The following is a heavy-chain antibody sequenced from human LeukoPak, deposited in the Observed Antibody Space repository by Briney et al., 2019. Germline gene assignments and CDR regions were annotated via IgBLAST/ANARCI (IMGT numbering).Heavy chain of an antibody. CDR2: ISSSSSYI. Sequence: GGSLRLSCAASGFTFSSYSMNWVRQAPRKGLEWVSSISSSSSYIYYADSVKGRFTISRDNDKNSLYLQMNSLRAEDTAVYYCARDLRGAPDYWGQGTLVTVSS. CDR3: ARDLRGAPDY. J-gene: IGHJ4*02. V-gene: IGHV3-21*01. CDR1: GFTFSSYS. D-gene: IGHD1-26*01.